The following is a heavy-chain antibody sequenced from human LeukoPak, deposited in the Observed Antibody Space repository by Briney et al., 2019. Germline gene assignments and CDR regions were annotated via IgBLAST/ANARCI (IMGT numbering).Heavy chain of an antibody. CDR3: ARVVSSGWEDFDY. J-gene: IGHJ4*02. Sequence: SQPLSLTCAISGDSVSSNSAAWNWIRKSPSRGLEWLGRTYYRSKWYNDYAVSVKSRIAIYPDTPKNQFSLQLNSVTPEDTAVYYCARVVSSGWEDFDYWGQGTLVTVSS. CDR1: GDSVSSNSAA. CDR2: TYYRSKWYN. D-gene: IGHD6-19*01. V-gene: IGHV6-1*01.